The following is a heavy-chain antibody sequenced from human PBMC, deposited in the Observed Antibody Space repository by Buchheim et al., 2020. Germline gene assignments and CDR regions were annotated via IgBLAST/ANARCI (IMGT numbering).Heavy chain of an antibody. D-gene: IGHD6-13*01. Sequence: QVQLVESGGGVVQPGRSLRLSCAASGFTFSSYGMHWVRQAPGKGLEWVAVISYDGSNKYYADSVKGRFTISRDNSKNTLYLQMNSLRAEDTAVYYCAKGLVAAADSYYYYYGMDVWGQGTT. V-gene: IGHV3-30*18. CDR3: AKGLVAAADSYYYYYGMDV. CDR1: GFTFSSYG. J-gene: IGHJ6*02. CDR2: ISYDGSNK.